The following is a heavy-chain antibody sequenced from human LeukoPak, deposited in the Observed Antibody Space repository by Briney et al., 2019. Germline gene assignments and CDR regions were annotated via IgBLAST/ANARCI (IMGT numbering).Heavy chain of an antibody. J-gene: IGHJ4*02. CDR2: ITPIFGTA. D-gene: IGHD1-26*01. CDR3: ASLYSGSYYPLDY. CDR1: GGTFSSYA. V-gene: IGHV1-69*13. Sequence: SVKVSCKASGGTFSSYAISWVRQAPGQGLEWMGGITPIFGTANYAQKFQGRVTITADESTSTAYMELSSLRSEDTAVYYCASLYSGSYYPLDYWGQGTLVTVSS.